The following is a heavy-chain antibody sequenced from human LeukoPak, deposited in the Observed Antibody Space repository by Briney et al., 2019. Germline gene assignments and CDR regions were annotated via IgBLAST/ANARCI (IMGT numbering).Heavy chain of an antibody. J-gene: IGHJ4*02. CDR1: GFTFSSYA. CDR2: ISGSGGST. CDR3: AKEAPVNIVVVPAANS. D-gene: IGHD2-2*01. V-gene: IGHV3-23*01. Sequence: GGSLRHSCAATGFTFSSYAMSWVRQAAGKGLEWVSVISGSGGSTYYTDSVKGRFTISRDNSKNTLYLQMNSLRAEDTAVYYCAKEAPVNIVVVPAANSWGQGTLVTVSS.